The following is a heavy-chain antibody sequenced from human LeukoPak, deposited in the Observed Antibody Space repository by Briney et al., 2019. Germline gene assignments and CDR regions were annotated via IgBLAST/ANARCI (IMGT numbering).Heavy chain of an antibody. CDR1: GYNFTTYT. D-gene: IGHD3-3*01. J-gene: IGHJ5*02. Sequence: ASVKVSCKTSGYNFTTYTVTWVRQAPGQGPEWMGSIIGYGGHPRYSEKLKGRITLTTDRSTSTVYMELRSLTYDDTARYYCVREGIFLAFDLWGQGTLVSVSS. CDR2: IIGYGGHP. CDR3: VREGIFLAFDL. V-gene: IGHV1-18*01.